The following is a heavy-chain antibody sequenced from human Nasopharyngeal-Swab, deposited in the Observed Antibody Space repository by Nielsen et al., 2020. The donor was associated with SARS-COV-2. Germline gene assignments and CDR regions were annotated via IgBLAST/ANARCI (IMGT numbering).Heavy chain of an antibody. CDR2: INANTGNP. Sequence: ASVKVSCKTSGYTFTDYSMNGVRQAPGQGLEWMGWINANTGNPTYAQGFTGRFVFSLDTSVSTAYLQISSLQAEDTAVYYCAREVDSSGYYYWGQGTLVTVSS. CDR1: GYTFTDYS. V-gene: IGHV7-4-1*02. J-gene: IGHJ4*02. CDR3: AREVDSSGYYY. D-gene: IGHD3-22*01.